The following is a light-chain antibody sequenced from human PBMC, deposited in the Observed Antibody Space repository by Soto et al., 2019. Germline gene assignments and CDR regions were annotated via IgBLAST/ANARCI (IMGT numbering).Light chain of an antibody. CDR2: EVS. Sequence: QSALTQPPSASGSPGQSVTISCTGTSSDVGGYNYVSWYQQHPGKAPKLMIYEVSNRPSGVPDRFSGSKSGNTASLTVSGRLEEEEEADYCCCYSGSNNLGVFGGGTKVTVL. CDR1: SSDVGGYNY. V-gene: IGLV2-8*01. CDR3: CCYSGSNNLGV. J-gene: IGLJ3*02.